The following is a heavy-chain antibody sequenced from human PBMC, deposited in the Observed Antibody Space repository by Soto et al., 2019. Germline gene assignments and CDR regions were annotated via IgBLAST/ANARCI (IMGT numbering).Heavy chain of an antibody. J-gene: IGHJ4*02. CDR2: IIPILGIA. Sequence: ASVKVSCKASGGTFSSYTISWVRQAPGQGLEWMGRIIPILGIANYAQKFQGRVTITADKSTSTAYMELSSLRSEDTAVYYCARDPETGDTGSTLPFDYWGQGTLVTVSS. D-gene: IGHD7-27*01. CDR3: ARDPETGDTGSTLPFDY. V-gene: IGHV1-69*04. CDR1: GGTFSSYT.